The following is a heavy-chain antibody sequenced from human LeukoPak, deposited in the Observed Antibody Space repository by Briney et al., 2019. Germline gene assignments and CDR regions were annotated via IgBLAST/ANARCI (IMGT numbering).Heavy chain of an antibody. CDR2: IYYSGST. CDR3: ARMGLRALVQ. Sequence: PSETLSLTCTVSGGSISSYYWSWIRQPPGKGLEWIGYIYYSGSTNYNPSLKSRVTISVDTSKNQFSLKLSSVTAADTAVYYCARMGLRALVQWGQGTLVTVSS. CDR1: GGSISSYY. J-gene: IGHJ4*02. V-gene: IGHV4-59*12. D-gene: IGHD1-26*01.